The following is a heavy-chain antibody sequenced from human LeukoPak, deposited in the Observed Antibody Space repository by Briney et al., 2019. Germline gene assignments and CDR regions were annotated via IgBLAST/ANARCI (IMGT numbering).Heavy chain of an antibody. D-gene: IGHD1-26*01. CDR2: INLSGGST. V-gene: IGHV1-46*01. J-gene: IGHJ5*02. CDR1: GYSFTSYY. CDR3: ARDPMPSSGSYGGGWFDP. Sequence: ASVMVSCKASGYSFTSYYMHWVRQAPGQGLEWMGIINLSGGSTSYAQKFQGRVTMTRDMSTSTVYMELSSLRSDDTAVYYCARDPMPSSGSYGGGWFDPWGQGTLVTVSS.